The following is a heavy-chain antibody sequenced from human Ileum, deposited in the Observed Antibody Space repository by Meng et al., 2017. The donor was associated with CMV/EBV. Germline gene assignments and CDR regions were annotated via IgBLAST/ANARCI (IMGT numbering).Heavy chain of an antibody. Sequence: GESLKISCAASGFTFSSYEMKWVRQAPGKGLDWVSGISGGGGTTYYADSVKGRFTISRDNSKNTLYLQMNSLRAEDTAVYYCAKPLTTSCNKCYSDYWGQGTLVTVSS. V-gene: IGHV3-23*01. D-gene: IGHD1/OR15-1a*01. J-gene: IGHJ4*02. CDR3: AKPLTTSCNKCYSDY. CDR1: GFTFSSYE. CDR2: ISGGGGTT.